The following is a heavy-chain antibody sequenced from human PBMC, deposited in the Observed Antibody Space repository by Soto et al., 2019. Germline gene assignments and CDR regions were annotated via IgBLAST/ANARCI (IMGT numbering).Heavy chain of an antibody. Sequence: GGSLRLSCAASGFTFSSYSMNWVRQAPGKGLEWVSSISSSSSYIYYADSVKGRFTISRDNAKNSLYLQMNSLRAEDTAVYYCARDQQYYDFWSGYYDYWGQGTLVTVSS. J-gene: IGHJ4*02. V-gene: IGHV3-21*01. CDR3: ARDQQYYDFWSGYYDY. CDR1: GFTFSSYS. CDR2: ISSSSSYI. D-gene: IGHD3-3*01.